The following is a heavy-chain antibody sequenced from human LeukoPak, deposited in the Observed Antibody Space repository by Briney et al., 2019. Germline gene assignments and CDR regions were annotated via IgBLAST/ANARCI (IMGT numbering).Heavy chain of an antibody. D-gene: IGHD4-23*01. CDR1: GFTFSSYFW. V-gene: IGHV3-74*01. CDR2: IKSDGSSS. J-gene: IGHJ4*02. Sequence: GGSLRLSCAASGFTFSSYFWMHWVRQAPGKGLVWVSRIKSDGSSSTYADSVKGRFTISRDSAKNSLYLQMNTLRAEDMAVYYCVRDLDLGGYSSFEYWGQGTLVTVSS. CDR3: VRDLDLGGYSSFEY.